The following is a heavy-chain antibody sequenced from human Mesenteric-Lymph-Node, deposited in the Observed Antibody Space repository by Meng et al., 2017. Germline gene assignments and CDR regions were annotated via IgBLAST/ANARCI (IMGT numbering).Heavy chain of an antibody. Sequence: GESLKISCAASGFTFSSYGMHWVRQAPGKGLEWVAVLWFDGSNKNYADSVKGRFTISRDNSKNRLYLEMNSLRVEDTAVYYCAREVIMGNSAGFDNWGQGTLVTVSS. J-gene: IGHJ4*02. D-gene: IGHD4-23*01. CDR1: GFTFSSYG. CDR3: AREVIMGNSAGFDN. CDR2: LWFDGSNK. V-gene: IGHV3-33*01.